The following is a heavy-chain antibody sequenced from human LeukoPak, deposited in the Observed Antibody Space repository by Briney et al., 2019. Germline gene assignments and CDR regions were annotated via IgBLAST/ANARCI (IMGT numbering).Heavy chain of an antibody. CDR2: IWYDGSNK. CDR3: ARDRLEAVADDDYFDY. Sequence: GGSLRLSCAASGFTFSNHGMHWVRQAPGKGPEWVALIWYDGSNKYYGDSVKGRFTISRDNSKSTVYLQMNSLRAEDTAVYYCARDRLEAVADDDYFDYWGQGTLVTVSS. D-gene: IGHD6-19*01. J-gene: IGHJ4*02. V-gene: IGHV3-33*01. CDR1: GFTFSNHG.